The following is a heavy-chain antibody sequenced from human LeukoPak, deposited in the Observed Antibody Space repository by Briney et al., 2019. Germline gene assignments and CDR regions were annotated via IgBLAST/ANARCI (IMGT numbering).Heavy chain of an antibody. CDR2: IYYSGST. J-gene: IGHJ5*02. Sequence: PSETLSLTCTVSGGSISSYYWSWIRQHPGKGLEWIGYIYYSGSTYYNPSLKSRVTISVDTSKNQFSLKLSSVTAADTAVYYCARGPQNYDFWSGLTRRGTRGNWFDPWGQGTLVTVSS. CDR1: GGSISSYY. V-gene: IGHV4-59*06. D-gene: IGHD3-3*01. CDR3: ARGPQNYDFWSGLTRRGTRGNWFDP.